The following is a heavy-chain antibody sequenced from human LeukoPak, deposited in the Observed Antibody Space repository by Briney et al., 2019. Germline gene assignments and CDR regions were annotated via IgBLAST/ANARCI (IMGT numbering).Heavy chain of an antibody. CDR1: GFTFSSYS. J-gene: IGHJ4*02. V-gene: IGHV3-48*01. CDR3: ARPGGYDSFDY. D-gene: IGHD5-12*01. CDR2: ISSSSSTI. Sequence: GGSLRLSCAAPGFTFSSYSMNWVRQAPGKGLEWVSYISSSSSTIYYADSVKGRFTISRDNAKNSLYLQMNSLRAEDTAVYYCARPGGYDSFDYWGQGTLVTVSS.